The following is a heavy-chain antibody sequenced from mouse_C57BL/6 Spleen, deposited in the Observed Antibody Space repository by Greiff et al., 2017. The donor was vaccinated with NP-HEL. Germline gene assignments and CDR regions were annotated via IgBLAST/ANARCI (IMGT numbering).Heavy chain of an antibody. CDR2: FRNKANGYTT. J-gene: IGHJ4*01. CDR3: ARYRLSMDY. CDR1: GFTFPDFY. V-gene: IGHV7-3*01. D-gene: IGHD1-1*02. Sequence: EVQGVESWGGLVQPGGFLGPLFSASGFTFPDFYISWVRPPPGKALEWWGFFRNKANGYTTEYSASVKGRFTISRDNSQSILYLQMNALRAEDSATYYCARYRLSMDYWGQGTSVTVSS.